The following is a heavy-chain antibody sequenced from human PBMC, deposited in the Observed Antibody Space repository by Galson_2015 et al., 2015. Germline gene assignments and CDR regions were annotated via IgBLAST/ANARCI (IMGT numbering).Heavy chain of an antibody. V-gene: IGHV3-74*01. D-gene: IGHD1-26*01. CDR2: INSDGSST. J-gene: IGHJ4*02. CDR1: GFTFSSYW. Sequence: SLRLSCAASGFTFSSYWMHWVRQAPGKGLVWVSRINSDGSSTSYADSVKGRFTTSRDNAKNTLYLQMNSLRAEDTAVYYCARAIVGATPDYWGQGTLVTVSS. CDR3: ARAIVGATPDY.